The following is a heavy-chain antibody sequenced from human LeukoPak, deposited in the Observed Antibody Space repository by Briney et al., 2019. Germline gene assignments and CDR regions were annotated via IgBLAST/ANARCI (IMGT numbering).Heavy chain of an antibody. CDR3: AKEISSSGCLDY. Sequence: GGSLRLSCAASGFTFSSYSMNWVRQAPGKGLEWVSSITSSSGYIYYADSVKGRFTFSRDNAKKSLYLQMNSLRAEDTAVYYCAKEISSSGCLDYWGQGTLVTVSS. V-gene: IGHV3-21*01. D-gene: IGHD6-25*01. J-gene: IGHJ4*02. CDR1: GFTFSSYS. CDR2: ITSSSGYI.